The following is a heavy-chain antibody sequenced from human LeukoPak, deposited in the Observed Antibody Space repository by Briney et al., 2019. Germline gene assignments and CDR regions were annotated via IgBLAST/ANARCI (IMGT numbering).Heavy chain of an antibody. CDR2: INHSGST. V-gene: IGHV4-34*01. CDR3: ARGQGNYVYYCYGMDV. Sequence: PSETLSLTCAVYGGSFSGYYWSWIRQPPGKGLEWIGEINHSGSTNYNPSLKSRVTISVDTSKNQFSLKLSSVTAADTAVYYCARGQGNYVYYCYGMDVWGQGTTVTVSS. CDR1: GGSFSGYY. J-gene: IGHJ6*02. D-gene: IGHD4-4*01.